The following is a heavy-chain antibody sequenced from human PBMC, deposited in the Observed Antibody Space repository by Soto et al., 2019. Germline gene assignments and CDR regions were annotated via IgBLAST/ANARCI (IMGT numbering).Heavy chain of an antibody. CDR2: IIPIFGTA. V-gene: IGHV1-69*13. Sequence: ASVKVSCKASGGTFSSYAISWVRQAPGQGLEWMGGIIPIFGTANYAQKFQGRVTITADESTSTAYMELSSLRSEDTAVYYCANYCSSTSCYMGLRFTFDPWGQGTLVTVSS. CDR3: ANYCSSTSCYMGLRFTFDP. J-gene: IGHJ5*02. CDR1: GGTFSSYA. D-gene: IGHD2-2*02.